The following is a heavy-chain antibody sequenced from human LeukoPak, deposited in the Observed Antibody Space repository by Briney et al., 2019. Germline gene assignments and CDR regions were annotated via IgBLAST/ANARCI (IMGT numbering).Heavy chain of an antibody. V-gene: IGHV1-46*01. Sequence: ASVKVSCKASGYTFTSYSMHWVRQAPGQGLEWMGIINPSGGTTSYAQKFQGRVTMTRDTSTSTVYMEISSLRSEDTAVYYCAREHSGYGSWGQGTLLTVSS. J-gene: IGHJ5*02. D-gene: IGHD5-12*01. CDR3: AREHSGYGS. CDR2: INPSGGTT. CDR1: GYTFTSYS.